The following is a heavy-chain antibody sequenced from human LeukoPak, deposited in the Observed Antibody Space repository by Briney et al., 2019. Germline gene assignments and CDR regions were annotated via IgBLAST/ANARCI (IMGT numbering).Heavy chain of an antibody. D-gene: IGHD5-18*01. CDR3: ARTRATWIQYYFDY. Sequence: ASVKVSCKASGYTFNTYGISWVRQAPGQGLEWMGWISTYNGNTNYAQNLQGRVTMTTDTSTSTAHMELRSLRSDDTAVYYCARTRATWIQYYFDYWGQGTLVTVSS. CDR1: GYTFNTYG. CDR2: ISTYNGNT. J-gene: IGHJ4*02. V-gene: IGHV1-18*01.